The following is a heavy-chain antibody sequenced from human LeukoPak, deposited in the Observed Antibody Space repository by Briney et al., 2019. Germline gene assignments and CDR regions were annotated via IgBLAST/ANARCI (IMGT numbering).Heavy chain of an antibody. CDR2: ISSSSTFT. D-gene: IGHD6-13*01. Sequence: GGSLRLSCAASGFTFSDYYMSWIRQAPGKGLEWVSYISSSSTFTNYADSVKGRFTISRDNAKNSLYLQMNSLRAEDTAVYYCARGGAAGGIDAFDIWGQGTMVTVSS. J-gene: IGHJ3*02. V-gene: IGHV3-11*06. CDR3: ARGGAAGGIDAFDI. CDR1: GFTFSDYY.